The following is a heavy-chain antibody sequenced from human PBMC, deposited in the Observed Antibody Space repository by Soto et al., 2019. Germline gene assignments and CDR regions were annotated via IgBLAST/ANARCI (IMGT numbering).Heavy chain of an antibody. J-gene: IGHJ6*02. Sequence: GESLKNSCKGSGYSFTSYWIGWVRQMPGKGLELMGIIYPGDSDTRYSPSFQGQVTISADKSISTAYLQWSSLKASDTAMYYFARLGYYSITSCYSGFAAYYGMDVWGQGTTVTVSS. D-gene: IGHD2-2*01. CDR3: ARLGYYSITSCYSGFAAYYGMDV. CDR2: IYPGDSDT. V-gene: IGHV5-51*01. CDR1: GYSFTSYW.